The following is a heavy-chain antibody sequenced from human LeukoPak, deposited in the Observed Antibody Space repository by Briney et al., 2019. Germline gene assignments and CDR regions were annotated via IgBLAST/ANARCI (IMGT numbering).Heavy chain of an antibody. CDR2: ISSSSSYI. Sequence: TGGSLRLSCAASGFTFSSYSMNWVRQAPGKGLVWVSSISSSSSYIFYADSVKGRFTISRDNAKSSLYLQINSLRAEDTAVYYCARGPHSGSYYFDYRGQGTLVTVSS. J-gene: IGHJ4*02. CDR1: GFTFSSYS. V-gene: IGHV3-21*01. D-gene: IGHD1-26*01. CDR3: ARGPHSGSYYFDY.